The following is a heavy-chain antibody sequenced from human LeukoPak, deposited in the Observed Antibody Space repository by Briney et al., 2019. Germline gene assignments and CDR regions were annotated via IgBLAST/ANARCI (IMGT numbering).Heavy chain of an antibody. V-gene: IGHV3-48*03. D-gene: IGHD6-13*01. CDR3: ARVTPGIAAAGSDAFDI. CDR1: GVTFSSYE. J-gene: IGHJ3*02. Sequence: GGSLRLSCAASGVTFSSYEMNWVRQAPGKGLEWVSYISSSGSTIYYADSVKGRFTISRDNAKNSLYLQMNSLRAEDTAVYYCARVTPGIAAAGSDAFDIWGQGTMVTVSS. CDR2: ISSSGSTI.